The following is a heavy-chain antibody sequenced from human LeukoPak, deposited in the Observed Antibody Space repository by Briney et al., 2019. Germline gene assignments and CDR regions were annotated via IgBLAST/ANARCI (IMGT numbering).Heavy chain of an antibody. J-gene: IGHJ4*02. V-gene: IGHV1-2*06. D-gene: IGHD5-18*01. CDR1: GYXFTGYD. Sequence: ASVKVSCRASGYXFTGYDMHWVRQAPGQGLEWMGRINPNSGGTNYAQKLQGRVTMTRDTSISTAYMELTRLRSDDTAVFYCARVGEGGYSYGPFDYWGQGTLVTVSS. CDR3: ARVGEGGYSYGPFDY. CDR2: INPNSGGT.